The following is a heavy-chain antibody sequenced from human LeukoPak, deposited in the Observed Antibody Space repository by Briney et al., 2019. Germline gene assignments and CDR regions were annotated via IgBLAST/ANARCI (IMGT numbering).Heavy chain of an antibody. CDR1: GFTFSSYA. J-gene: IGHJ4*02. CDR3: AKDTEMIVVVITVDY. D-gene: IGHD3-22*01. V-gene: IGHV3-23*01. CDR2: ISGSGGST. Sequence: PGGSLRLSCAASGFTFSSYAMSWVRQAPGKGLEWVSAISGSGGSTYYADSVKGRFTISRDNSKNTLYLQMNSLRAEDTAVYYCAKDTEMIVVVITVDYWGQGTLVTVSS.